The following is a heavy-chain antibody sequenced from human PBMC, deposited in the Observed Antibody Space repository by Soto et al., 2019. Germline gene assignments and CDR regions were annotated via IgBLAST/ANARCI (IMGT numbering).Heavy chain of an antibody. J-gene: IGHJ5*02. V-gene: IGHV4-59*01. CDR1: GGSISSYY. CDR2: IYYTGST. D-gene: IGHD5-12*01. Sequence: PSETLSLTCRVSGGSISSYYWSWIRQPPGKGLEWIGYIYYTGSTNYNPSLKSRVTISVDTSKNQFSLNLSSLTAADTAVYYCARDGEVASNLHWFDPWGQGTLVTVSS. CDR3: ARDGEVASNLHWFDP.